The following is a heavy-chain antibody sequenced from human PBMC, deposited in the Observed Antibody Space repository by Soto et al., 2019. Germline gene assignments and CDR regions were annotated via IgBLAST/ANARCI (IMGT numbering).Heavy chain of an antibody. J-gene: IGHJ4*02. D-gene: IGHD6-13*01. CDR3: ARVRAIAAAGTFDY. CDR2: IYHSGST. Sequence: SETLSLTCAVYGGSISSSNWWSWVRQPPGKGLEWIGEIYHSGSTNYNPSLKSRVTISVDKSKNQFSLKLSSVTAADTAVYYCARVRAIAAAGTFDYWGQGTLVTVSS. CDR1: GGSISSSNW. V-gene: IGHV4-4*02.